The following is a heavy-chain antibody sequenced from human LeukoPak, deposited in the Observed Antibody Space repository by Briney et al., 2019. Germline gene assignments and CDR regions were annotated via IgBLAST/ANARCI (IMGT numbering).Heavy chain of an antibody. V-gene: IGHV3-30*03. D-gene: IGHD3-10*01. CDR1: GFTFDFYA. CDR3: AREFKNVGNFDY. CDR2: MSYDGRYR. Sequence: GGSLRLSCTTSGFTFDFYAMHWVRQAPGKGLEWVAVMSYDGRYRYYADSAKGRFTISRDNSKRTLYLEMSSLRPEDTAVYYCAREFKNVGNFDYWVQGTLV. J-gene: IGHJ4*02.